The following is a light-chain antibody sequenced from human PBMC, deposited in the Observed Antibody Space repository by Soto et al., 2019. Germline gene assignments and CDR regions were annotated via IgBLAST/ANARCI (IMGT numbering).Light chain of an antibody. J-gene: IGKJ1*01. CDR3: LQHNNYPWT. CDR2: DAS. CDR1: QGISHY. Sequence: DIQMTQSPSAMTASVGDRVTITCRASQGISHYLTWFQQKPGKVPKRLIYDASSLQSGVPSRFSGNGSGTEFTLTIISLQPEDSATYYCLQHNNYPWTFGHGTRVEIK. V-gene: IGKV1-17*03.